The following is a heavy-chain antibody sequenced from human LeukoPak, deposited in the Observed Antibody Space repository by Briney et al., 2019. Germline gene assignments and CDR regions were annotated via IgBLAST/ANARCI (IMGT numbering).Heavy chain of an antibody. CDR2: IYYSGST. D-gene: IGHD4-17*01. CDR1: GGSISSGSYY. J-gene: IGHJ4*02. V-gene: IGHV4-39*01. CDR3: ARQTTVTTHLLFDY. Sequence: SETLSLTCTVSGGSISSGSYYWGWIRQPPGKGLEWIGSIYYSGSTYYNPSLKSRVTISVDTSKNQFSLKLSSVTAADTAVYYCARQTTVTTHLLFDYWGQGTLVTVSS.